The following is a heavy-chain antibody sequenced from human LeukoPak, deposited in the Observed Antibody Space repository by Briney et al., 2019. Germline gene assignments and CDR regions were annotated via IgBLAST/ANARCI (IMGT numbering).Heavy chain of an antibody. Sequence: SETLSLTCAVYGGSFSGYYWSWIRQPPGKGLEWIGEINRSGSTNYNPSLKSRVAISVGTSKNQFSLKLSSVTAADTAVYYCARRSSRYYGSGSYRKYYFDYWGQGTLVTVSS. CDR3: ARRSSRYYGSGSYRKYYFDY. J-gene: IGHJ4*02. CDR1: GGSFSGYY. D-gene: IGHD3-10*01. V-gene: IGHV4-34*01. CDR2: INRSGST.